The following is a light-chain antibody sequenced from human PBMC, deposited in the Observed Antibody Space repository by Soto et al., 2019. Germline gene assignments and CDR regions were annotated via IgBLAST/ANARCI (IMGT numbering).Light chain of an antibody. V-gene: IGLV1-40*01. CDR3: QSYDSKLRLWV. CDR2: VND. J-gene: IGLJ3*02. CDR1: ISNIGGCAD. Sequence: QSVLTQPPSVSGAPGQRVTLSCTGSISNIGGCADVHWYQQLPGTAPKLLISVNDNRPSGVPDRFSGSKSGTSGFLAISGLQAADEGVYYGQSYDSKLRLWVFGGGTKLTVL.